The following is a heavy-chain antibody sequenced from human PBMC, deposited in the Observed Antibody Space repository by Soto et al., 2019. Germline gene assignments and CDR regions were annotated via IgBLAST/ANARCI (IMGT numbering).Heavy chain of an antibody. CDR2: ISSDGSST. V-gene: IGHV3-74*01. Sequence: EVQLVESGGGLVQPGGSLRLSCAASGFTFSTYWMHWVRQGPGRGLVWVSRISSDGSSTTYADSVKGRFTTSRDNARNTLYLQMDSLGAEDTAIYYCARATGSNNPFDSCGQGTLVTVSS. CDR1: GFTFSTYW. D-gene: IGHD2-15*01. CDR3: ARATGSNNPFDS. J-gene: IGHJ4*02.